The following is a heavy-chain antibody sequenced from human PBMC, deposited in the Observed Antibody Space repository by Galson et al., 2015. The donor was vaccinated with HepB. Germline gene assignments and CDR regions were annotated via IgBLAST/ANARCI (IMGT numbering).Heavy chain of an antibody. CDR3: AKIYDISIYRPIDY. Sequence: SLRLSCAASGFTFSNYAMSWVRQAPGKGLAWVSSITSGGGSTFYADSVKGRFTISRDNSNNTLYLQMNSLRAEDAAVYYCAKIYDISIYRPIDYWGQGTLVTVSS. D-gene: IGHD3-22*01. J-gene: IGHJ4*02. CDR2: ITSGGGST. V-gene: IGHV3-23*01. CDR1: GFTFSNYA.